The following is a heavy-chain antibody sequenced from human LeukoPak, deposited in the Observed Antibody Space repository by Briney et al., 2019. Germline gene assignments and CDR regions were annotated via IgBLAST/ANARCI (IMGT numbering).Heavy chain of an antibody. Sequence: LRLSCAASGFTVSSNYMSWVRQPPGKGLEWIGYIYYSGSTYYNPSLKSRVTISVDTSKNQFSLKLSSVTAADTAVYYCAREIQGYCSSTSCYEDWYFDLWGRGTLVTVSS. J-gene: IGHJ2*01. CDR2: IYYSGST. CDR1: GFTVSSNY. V-gene: IGHV4-30-4*08. D-gene: IGHD2-2*01. CDR3: AREIQGYCSSTSCYEDWYFDL.